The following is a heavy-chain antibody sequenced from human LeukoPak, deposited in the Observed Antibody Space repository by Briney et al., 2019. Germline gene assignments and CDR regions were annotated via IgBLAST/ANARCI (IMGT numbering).Heavy chain of an antibody. D-gene: IGHD3-22*01. CDR2: IYYSGST. CDR1: GGSISSSSYY. CDR3: ARRTYEYGMDV. J-gene: IGHJ6*02. Sequence: PSETLSLTCTVSGGSISSSSYYWGWIRQPPGKGLEWIGSIYYSGSTYYNPSLKSRVTISVDTSKNQFSLKLSSVTAADTAVYYCARRTYEYGMDVWGQGTTVTVSS. V-gene: IGHV4-39*07.